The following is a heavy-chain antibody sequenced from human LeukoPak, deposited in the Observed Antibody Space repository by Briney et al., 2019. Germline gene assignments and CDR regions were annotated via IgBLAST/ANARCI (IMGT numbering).Heavy chain of an antibody. D-gene: IGHD3-16*02. Sequence: GRSLRLSCAASGFTFSSYGMHWVRQAPGKGLEWVAVISYDGSNKYYADSVKGRFTISRDNSKNTLYLQMNSLRAEDTAVYYCARGEVSRIHPHFDYWGQGTLVTVSS. CDR1: GFTFSSYG. J-gene: IGHJ4*02. CDR2: ISYDGSNK. CDR3: ARGEVSRIHPHFDY. V-gene: IGHV3-30*03.